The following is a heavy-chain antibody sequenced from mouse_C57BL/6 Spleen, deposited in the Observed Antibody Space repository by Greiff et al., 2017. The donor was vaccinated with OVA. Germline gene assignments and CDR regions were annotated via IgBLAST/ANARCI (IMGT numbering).Heavy chain of an antibody. J-gene: IGHJ3*01. CDR3: APYSNYESWFAY. D-gene: IGHD2-5*01. CDR2: IHPNSGST. CDR1: GYTFTSYW. Sequence: QVHVKQSGAELVKPGASVKLSCKASGYTFTSYWMHWVKQRPGQGLEWIGMIHPNSGSTNYNEKFKSKATLTVDKSSSTAYMQLSSLTSEDSAVYYCAPYSNYESWFAYWGQGTLVTVSA. V-gene: IGHV1-64*01.